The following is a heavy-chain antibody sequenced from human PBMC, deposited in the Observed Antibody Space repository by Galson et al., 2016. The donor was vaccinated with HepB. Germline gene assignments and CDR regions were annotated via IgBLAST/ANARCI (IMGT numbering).Heavy chain of an antibody. Sequence: SLRLSCAASGFTFSSYAMHWVRQAPGKGLEWVAVTSYDGSTGYYGDSVKGRFTISRDNSKNTLYLQMNSLRAEDTAIYYCARDEGSWAYSGNYGGEYWGHGTLVAVSS. CDR1: GFTFSSYA. J-gene: IGHJ4*01. D-gene: IGHD1-26*01. CDR3: ARDEGSWAYSGNYGGEY. V-gene: IGHV3-30*01. CDR2: TSYDGSTG.